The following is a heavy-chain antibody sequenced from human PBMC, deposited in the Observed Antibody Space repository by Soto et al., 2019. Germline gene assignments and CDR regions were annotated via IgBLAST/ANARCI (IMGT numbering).Heavy chain of an antibody. CDR1: GGSIISSHW. J-gene: IGHJ4*02. D-gene: IGHD3-16*01. CDR3: ASPGGGEDY. V-gene: IGHV4-4*02. CDR2: IYHSGST. Sequence: QVQLQESGPGLVKPSGTLSLTCAVSGGSIISSHWWSWVRQPPGKGLEWIGEIYHSGSTNYNPPHQGRVTISVDKPITQFPLTPSSGTAADTAVYYCASPGGGEDYWGQGTLVTVSS.